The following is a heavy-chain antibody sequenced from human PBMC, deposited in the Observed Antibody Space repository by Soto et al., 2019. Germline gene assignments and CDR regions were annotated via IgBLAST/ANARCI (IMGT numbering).Heavy chain of an antibody. Sequence: ASVKVCCKACGWTFRNSAIILVRQAPGQGLEWMGGILPIFGTPNYAQKFQGRLTISADEFSSTAYMELKILRSEDTAVYYCATTAEALDTEMLKGLAHWGQGRMVTVSS. CDR2: ILPIFGTP. V-gene: IGHV1-69*13. CDR1: GWTFRNSA. CDR3: ATTAEALDTEMLKGLAH. D-gene: IGHD5-18*01. J-gene: IGHJ4*02.